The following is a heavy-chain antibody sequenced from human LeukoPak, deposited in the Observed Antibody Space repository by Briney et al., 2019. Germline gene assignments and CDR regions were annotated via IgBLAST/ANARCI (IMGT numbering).Heavy chain of an antibody. Sequence: ASVKVSCKASGGTFSSYAISWVRQAPGQGLEWMGRISAYNGNTNYAQKLQGRVTMTTDTSTSTAYMELRSLRSDDTAVYYCARDFGYSSGWYNGFDIWGQGTMVTVSS. CDR1: GGTFSSYA. CDR3: ARDFGYSSGWYNGFDI. J-gene: IGHJ3*02. V-gene: IGHV1-18*01. CDR2: ISAYNGNT. D-gene: IGHD6-19*01.